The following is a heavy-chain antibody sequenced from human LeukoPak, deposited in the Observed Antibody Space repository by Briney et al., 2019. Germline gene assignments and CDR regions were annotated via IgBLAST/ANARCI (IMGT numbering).Heavy chain of an antibody. CDR3: AKSRGYSNTSPFDY. CDR2: ISGSGGNT. J-gene: IGHJ4*02. D-gene: IGHD6-13*01. Sequence: GGFLRLSCAASGFTFSGYSMSWVRQAPGKGLEWVSGISGSGGNTYYADSVKGRFTISRDNSRNTLYLQVNSLTAEDTAVCYCAKSRGYSNTSPFDYWGQGTLVAVSS. V-gene: IGHV3-23*01. CDR1: GFTFSGYS.